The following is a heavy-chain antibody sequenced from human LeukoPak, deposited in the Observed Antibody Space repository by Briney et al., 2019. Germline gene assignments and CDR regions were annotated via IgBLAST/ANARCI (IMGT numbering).Heavy chain of an antibody. V-gene: IGHV3-23*03. D-gene: IGHD3-16*01. CDR2: LYTGGIN. Sequence: PAVYLTCSCAASGFTFSNYAMSWLPHAQGLELEWGSVLYTGGINYSPDFVGGRFTICRDDSKNTLYLQMKHLRAEDTAIYYCTKMFPKGNWYGGPDDWGQGTLVTVSS. CDR3: TKMFPKGNWYGGPDD. CDR1: GFTFSNYA. J-gene: IGHJ4*02.